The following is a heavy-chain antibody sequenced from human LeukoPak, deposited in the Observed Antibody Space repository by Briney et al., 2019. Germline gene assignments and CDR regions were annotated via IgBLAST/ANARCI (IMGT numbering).Heavy chain of an antibody. J-gene: IGHJ4*02. D-gene: IGHD2-15*01. CDR1: GFTFRDYT. CDR3: AREVLIVVEPAANTVDY. V-gene: IGHV3-21*01. CDR2: IDKSGTYI. Sequence: GGSLRLSCAASGFTFRDYTMNWVRQAPGKGLEWVSAIDKSGTYIKYTDSVKGRFTVSRDNAKNSVFLQMNSLRVEDTAVYFCAREVLIVVEPAANTVDYWGQGTLVTVSS.